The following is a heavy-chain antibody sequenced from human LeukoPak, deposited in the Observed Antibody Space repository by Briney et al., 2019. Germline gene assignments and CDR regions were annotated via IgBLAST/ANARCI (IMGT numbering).Heavy chain of an antibody. V-gene: IGHV3-23*01. J-gene: IGHJ4*02. Sequence: GGSLRLSCAASGLSFSSFAMGWVRQGPARGLEWVSSIRGNGDTFSADSVRGRFTLFSDSSPNTVYFQLNNLRVEDTAIYYCAKASWVSSTDAVRWGQGTLVTVSS. CDR3: AKASWVSSTDAVR. D-gene: IGHD3-16*01. CDR2: IRGNGDT. CDR1: GLSFSSFA.